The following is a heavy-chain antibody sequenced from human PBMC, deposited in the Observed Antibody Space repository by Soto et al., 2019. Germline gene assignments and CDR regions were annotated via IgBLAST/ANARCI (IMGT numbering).Heavy chain of an antibody. CDR1: GFTFSEHY. V-gene: IGHV3-11*01. J-gene: IGHJ4*02. D-gene: IGHD3-22*01. Sequence: QVHLVESGGGLVKPGGSLRLSCAGSGFTFSEHYMSWIRQAPGKGLEWISYVSSSDSTVYYADSVKGRFTISRDNAKNSLYLQSNSLRVEDTAVYYCARDLGYYDSSGYFDYWGQGTLGTVSS. CDR3: ARDLGYYDSSGYFDY. CDR2: VSSSDSTV.